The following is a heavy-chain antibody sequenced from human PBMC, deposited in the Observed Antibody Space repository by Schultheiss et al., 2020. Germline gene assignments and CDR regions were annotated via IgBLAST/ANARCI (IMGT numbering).Heavy chain of an antibody. D-gene: IGHD3-16*02. CDR1: GGSISSGGYY. Sequence: SQTLSLTCTVSGGSISSGGYYWSWIRQHPGKGLEWIGYIYYSGSTYYNPSLKSRVTISVDTSKNQFSLKLSSVTAADTAVYYCARHTLKITFGGVIVMNGWFDPWGQGTLVTVSS. CDR3: ARHTLKITFGGVIVMNGWFDP. CDR2: IYYSGST. V-gene: IGHV4-31*03. J-gene: IGHJ5*02.